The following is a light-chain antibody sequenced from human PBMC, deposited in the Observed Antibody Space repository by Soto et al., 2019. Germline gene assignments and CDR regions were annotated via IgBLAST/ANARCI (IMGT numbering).Light chain of an antibody. Sequence: IVMKLSPATLSVYKGERATLSCRASQSVSSKLAWYQQKPGQAPRLLIYGASTRATGIPARFSGSGSGTEFTLTISSLQSEDFAVYYCQQYGSSPKTFGQGTKVDI. CDR2: GAS. J-gene: IGKJ1*01. CDR1: QSVSSK. V-gene: IGKV3-15*01. CDR3: QQYGSSPKT.